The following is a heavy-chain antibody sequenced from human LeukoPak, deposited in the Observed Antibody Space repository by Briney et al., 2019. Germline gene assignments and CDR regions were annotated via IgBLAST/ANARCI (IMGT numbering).Heavy chain of an antibody. D-gene: IGHD6-13*01. J-gene: IGHJ6*02. CDR2: IRYDGSNK. CDR1: GFTFSSYG. CDR3: ARDLGSSWYYNYYGMDV. V-gene: IGHV3-30*02. Sequence: GGSLRLSCAASGFTFSSYGMHWVRQAPGKGLEWVAFIRYDGSNKYYADSVKGRFTISRDNSKNTLYLQMNSLRAEDTAVYYCARDLGSSWYYNYYGMDVWGQGTTVTVSS.